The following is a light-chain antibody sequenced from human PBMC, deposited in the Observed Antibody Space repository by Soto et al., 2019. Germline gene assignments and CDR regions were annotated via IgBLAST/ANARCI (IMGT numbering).Light chain of an antibody. J-gene: IGKJ2*01. V-gene: IGKV3-15*01. CDR1: QSVSIS. CDR3: KQYSNGYT. CDR2: SAS. Sequence: EVVMTQSTATLSVFPGERVTLSCRASQSVSISLAWYQQKPGQAPRLLIYSASTRATGIPARFSGSGSGTEFSLTSSSLESEYFSVYYCKQYSNGYTFGQGTKLEIK.